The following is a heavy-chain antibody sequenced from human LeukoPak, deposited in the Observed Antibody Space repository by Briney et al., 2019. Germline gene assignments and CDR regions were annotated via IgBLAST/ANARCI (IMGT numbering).Heavy chain of an antibody. CDR1: GFTVSSNY. CDR2: IYSGAST. J-gene: IGHJ4*02. CDR3: AHLGGGIVAPFDY. Sequence: GGSLTLSCAVSGFTVSSNYVSWVRRAPGEGGEWVSLIYSGASTYYADSVKGRFTISRDNSKNTLYLQMSSLRAEDTATYYCAHLGGGIVAPFDYWGQGTLVTVSS. D-gene: IGHD2-15*01. V-gene: IGHV3-66*01.